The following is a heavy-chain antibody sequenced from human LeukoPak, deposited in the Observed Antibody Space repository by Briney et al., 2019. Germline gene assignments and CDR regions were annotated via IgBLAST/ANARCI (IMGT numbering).Heavy chain of an antibody. CDR2: INPNSGGT. V-gene: IGHV1-2*06. Sequence: ASVKVSCKASGYTFTGYYMHWVRLALGQGLEWMGRINPNSGGTNYAQKFQGRVTMTRDTSISTAYMELSRLRSDDTAVYYCARSSIGWSLYYFDYWGQGTLVTVSS. CDR3: ARSSIGWSLYYFDY. J-gene: IGHJ4*02. D-gene: IGHD6-19*01. CDR1: GYTFTGYY.